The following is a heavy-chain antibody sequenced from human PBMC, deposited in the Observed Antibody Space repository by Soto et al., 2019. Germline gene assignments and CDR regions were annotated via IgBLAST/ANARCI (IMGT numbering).Heavy chain of an antibody. Sequence: ASVKVSCKASGYTFTSYGISWVRRAPGQGLDWMGWIIAYNGNTNYAQKLHGRVTMTTDTSTSTAYMELRSLRFDDTAVYYCARWRGYYVDYWGQGTLVTVSS. CDR2: IIAYNGNT. CDR3: ARWRGYYVDY. J-gene: IGHJ4*02. D-gene: IGHD3-3*01. CDR1: GYTFTSYG. V-gene: IGHV1-18*01.